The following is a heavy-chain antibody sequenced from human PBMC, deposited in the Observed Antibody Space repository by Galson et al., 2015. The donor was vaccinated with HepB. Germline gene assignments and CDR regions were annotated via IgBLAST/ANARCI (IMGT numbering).Heavy chain of an antibody. V-gene: IGHV5-51*01. CDR2: IYPADSAT. J-gene: IGHJ4*02. CDR1: GYPFTKYW. Sequence: QSGAEVKKPGESLKISCKTSGYPFTKYWIGWVRQMPGKGLEWMGIIYPADSATKYSPSFQGQVTMSADKATSTAYLQWSSLKASDIAMYYCARHVDGYFDYWGQGTLVTVSS. CDR3: ARHVDGYFDY. D-gene: IGHD3-9*01.